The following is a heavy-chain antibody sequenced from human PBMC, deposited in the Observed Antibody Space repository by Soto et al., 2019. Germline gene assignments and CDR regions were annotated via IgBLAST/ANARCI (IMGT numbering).Heavy chain of an antibody. CDR1: GYTFTSYH. V-gene: IGHV1-46*03. CDR3: ARVGEEGNRGYSYVTFDY. CDR2: INPSGGST. J-gene: IGHJ4*02. D-gene: IGHD5-18*01. Sequence: QVQLVQSGAEVKKPGASVKVSCKASGYTFTSYHMHWLRQAPGQGLEWMGIINPSGGSTSYAQKFQGRVTMTRDTSTSTVYMELNSLRSEDTAVYYCARVGEEGNRGYSYVTFDYWGQGTLVTVSS.